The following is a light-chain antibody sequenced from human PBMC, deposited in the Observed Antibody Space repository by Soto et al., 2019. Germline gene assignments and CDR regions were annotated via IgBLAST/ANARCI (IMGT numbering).Light chain of an antibody. CDR2: DAS. CDR3: QQYFDWPIT. V-gene: IGKV3-11*01. CDR1: QRITSY. Sequence: EVVLTQSPATLSLSPGERATLSCRASQRITSYLAWYQQKPGQAPRLLIYDASNRATGVPARFSGSRSGTDFTLTITSLQSEDFAVYYCQQYFDWPITFGGGTKVDIK. J-gene: IGKJ4*01.